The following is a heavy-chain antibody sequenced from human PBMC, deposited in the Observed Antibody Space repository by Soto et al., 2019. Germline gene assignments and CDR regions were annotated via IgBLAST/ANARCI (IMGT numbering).Heavy chain of an antibody. CDR3: ARVLLLFGVQEFNRFDP. V-gene: IGHV1-69*01. D-gene: IGHD3-10*01. Sequence: QVHLVQSGAEVKKPGSSVKVSCKASGGTFSSYAISWVRQAPGQGLAWMGGIIPIVGTANYAQKFQGRVTITADESTSTAYMELSSMRSADTAVYYCARVLLLFGVQEFNRFDPGGQGTLVTVSS. CDR1: GGTFSSYA. J-gene: IGHJ5*02. CDR2: IIPIVGTA.